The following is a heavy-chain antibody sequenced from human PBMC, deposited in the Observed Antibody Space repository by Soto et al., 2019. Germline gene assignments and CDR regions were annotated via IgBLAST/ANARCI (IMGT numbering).Heavy chain of an antibody. J-gene: IGHJ6*02. CDR3: ARPAVASFVGAAMDV. V-gene: IGHV4-39*01. CDR2: ITYSWST. D-gene: IGHD2-21*01. Sequence: PXETRSLTCTVSGFPLNSYSYYWGWIRQPPGKGLEWLGSITYSWSTYYNPSLKSRLTISVDTSKNQFSLKVTSVTAADTAVYYCARPAVASFVGAAMDVWGQGTTVTVSS. CDR1: GFPLNSYSYY.